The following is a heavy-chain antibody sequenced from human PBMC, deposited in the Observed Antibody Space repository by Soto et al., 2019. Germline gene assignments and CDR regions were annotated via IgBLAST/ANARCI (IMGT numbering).Heavy chain of an antibody. CDR2: INPNVGIT. V-gene: IGHV1-46*01. CDR1: GYTFTSFY. CDR3: ARGLTSGDY. J-gene: IGHJ4*02. Sequence: QVQVVQSGAEVKNPGASVKVSCKASGYTFTSFYIHWVRQAPGQGLEWMSIINPNVGITHYAQNLQGRVTLTRDTSTNTVYMELSSLRSEDTAVYYCARGLTSGDYWGQGTLVTVSS.